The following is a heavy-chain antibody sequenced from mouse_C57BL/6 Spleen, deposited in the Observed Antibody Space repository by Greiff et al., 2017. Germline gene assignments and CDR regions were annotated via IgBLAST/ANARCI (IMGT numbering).Heavy chain of an antibody. J-gene: IGHJ4*01. CDR1: GYSFTDYN. CDR3: ARSGSSSDYYAMDY. CDR2: INPNYGTT. Sequence: VQLQQSGPELVKPGASVKISCKASGYSFTDYNMNWVKQSNGKSLEWIGVINPNYGTTSYNQKFKGKATLTVDKSSSTAYMQLNSLTSEDSAVYYWARSGSSSDYYAMDYWGQGTSVTVSS. D-gene: IGHD1-1*01. V-gene: IGHV1-39*01.